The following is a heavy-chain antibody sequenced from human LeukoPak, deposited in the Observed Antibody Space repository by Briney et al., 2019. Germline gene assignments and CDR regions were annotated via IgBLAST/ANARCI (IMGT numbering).Heavy chain of an antibody. V-gene: IGHV3-23*01. D-gene: IGHD3-22*01. CDR3: AKPTYDSSGYYYLYYFDY. CDR2: ISGSGGST. CDR1: GFTFSSYA. Sequence: GGSLRLSCAASGFTFSSYAMSWVRQAPGKGLEWASAISGSGGSTYYADSVKGRFTISRDNYKNTLYLQMNSLRAEDTAVYYCAKPTYDSSGYYYLYYFDYWGQGTLVTVSS. J-gene: IGHJ4*02.